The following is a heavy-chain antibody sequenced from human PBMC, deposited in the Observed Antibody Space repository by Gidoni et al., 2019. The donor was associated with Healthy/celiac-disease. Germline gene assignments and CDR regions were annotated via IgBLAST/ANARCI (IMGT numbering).Heavy chain of an antibody. V-gene: IGHV3-13*01. J-gene: IGHJ6*02. Sequence: EVQLVESGGGLVQPGGSLRLPCAASGFTFSSYDLHWVRQATGKGLEWVSAIGTAGDTYYPGSVKGRFTISRENAKNSLYLQMNSLRAGDTAVYYCARAGLTDYYYYGMDVWGQGTTVTVSS. CDR1: GFTFSSYD. D-gene: IGHD3-16*01. CDR3: ARAGLTDYYYYGMDV. CDR2: IGTAGDT.